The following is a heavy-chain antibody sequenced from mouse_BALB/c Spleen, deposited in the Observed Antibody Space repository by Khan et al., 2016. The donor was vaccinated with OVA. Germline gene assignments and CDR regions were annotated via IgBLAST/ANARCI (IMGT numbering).Heavy chain of an antibody. V-gene: IGHV9-3-1*01. D-gene: IGHD6-1*01. Sequence: QIQLVQSGPELKKPGETVKISCKASGYTFTNYGMNWVKQAPGKGLKWMGWINTYTGEPTYADDFKGRFAFSLETSANTAYLQINNLKNEGTATYFCARSASDWFFDVWGAGTTVTVAS. CDR2: INTYTGEP. J-gene: IGHJ1*01. CDR1: GYTFTNYG. CDR3: ARSASDWFFDV.